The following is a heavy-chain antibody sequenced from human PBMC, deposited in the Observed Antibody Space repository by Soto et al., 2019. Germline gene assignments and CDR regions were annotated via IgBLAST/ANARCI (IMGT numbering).Heavy chain of an antibody. CDR2: ISANSGST. Sequence: GSLRLSCAASGFSFRNQALSWVRQAPGKGLEWVSTISANSGSTYYAASVKGRFNISRDNSKNTLDLQMNSLRAEDTAVYYCGPQILWYEEIPNFVSWGPETLVTVYS. CDR1: GFSFRNQA. CDR3: GPQILWYEEIPNFVS. J-gene: IGHJ5*01. V-gene: IGHV3-23*01. D-gene: IGHD2-21*01.